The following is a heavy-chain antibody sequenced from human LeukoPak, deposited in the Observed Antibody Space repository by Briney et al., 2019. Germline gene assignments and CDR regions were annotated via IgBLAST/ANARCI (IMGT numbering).Heavy chain of an antibody. Sequence: ASVKVSCKASGYTFTSYAMHWLRQAPGQRLEWMGWISAYNGNTNYAQKLQGRVTMTTDTSTSTAYMELRSLRSDDTAVYYCARDRVAAPYYFDYWGQGTLVTVSS. CDR3: ARDRVAAPYYFDY. CDR2: ISAYNGNT. V-gene: IGHV1-18*01. J-gene: IGHJ4*02. CDR1: GYTFTSYA. D-gene: IGHD6-13*01.